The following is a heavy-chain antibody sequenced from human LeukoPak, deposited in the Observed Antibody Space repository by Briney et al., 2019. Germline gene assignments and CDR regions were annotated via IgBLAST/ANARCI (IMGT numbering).Heavy chain of an antibody. D-gene: IGHD1-26*01. Sequence: GASVKVSCKASGYTFTGYYMHWVRQAPGQGLEWMGRINPNSGGADFAQKLQGRVTITGDTSISTAYMELSSLGSDDTAVYYCTRESGSYHGNDYWGQGTLVTVSS. CDR2: INPNSGGA. CDR1: GYTFTGYY. J-gene: IGHJ4*02. CDR3: TRESGSYHGNDY. V-gene: IGHV1-2*06.